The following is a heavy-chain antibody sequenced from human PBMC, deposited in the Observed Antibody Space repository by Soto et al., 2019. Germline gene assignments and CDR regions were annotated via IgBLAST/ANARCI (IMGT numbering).Heavy chain of an antibody. J-gene: IGHJ6*02. V-gene: IGHV4-34*01. D-gene: IGHD2-2*01. Sequence: PSETLSLPCAVYGGSFSGYYWSWVRQPLGKGLEWIAEINHSGSTNYNPSLKSRVTISVDTSKNYLSLKLSFVTPADTAVYYWARALAVSRYCSSIDCSWSGLEVWGQLPSVTVSS. CDR1: GGSFSGYY. CDR2: INHSGST. CDR3: ARALAVSRYCSSIDCSWSGLEV.